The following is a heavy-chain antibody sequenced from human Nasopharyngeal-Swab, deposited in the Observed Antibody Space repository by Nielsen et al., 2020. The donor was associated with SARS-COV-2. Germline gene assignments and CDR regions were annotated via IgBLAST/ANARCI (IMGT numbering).Heavy chain of an antibody. Sequence: SVKVSCKASGGTFSSYAISWVRQAPGQGLEWMGGIIPIFGTANYAQKFQGRVTITADESTSTAYMELSSLRSEDTAVYYCARDWVGADYYYYSMDVWGQGTTVTVSS. D-gene: IGHD1-26*01. V-gene: IGHV1-69*13. CDR2: IIPIFGTA. J-gene: IGHJ6*02. CDR3: ARDWVGADYYYYSMDV. CDR1: GGTFSSYA.